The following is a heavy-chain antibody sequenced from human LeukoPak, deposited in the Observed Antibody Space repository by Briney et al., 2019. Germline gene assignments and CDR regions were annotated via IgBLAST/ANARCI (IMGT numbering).Heavy chain of an antibody. Sequence: PGGSLRLSCAASGFTFSSYSMNWVRQAPGKGLEWVSSISSSSSYIYYADSVKGRFTISRDNAKNSLYLQMNSLRAEDTAVYYCAREGDSGWYYFDYWGQGALVTVSS. CDR2: ISSSSSYI. V-gene: IGHV3-21*01. CDR1: GFTFSSYS. D-gene: IGHD6-19*01. CDR3: AREGDSGWYYFDY. J-gene: IGHJ4*02.